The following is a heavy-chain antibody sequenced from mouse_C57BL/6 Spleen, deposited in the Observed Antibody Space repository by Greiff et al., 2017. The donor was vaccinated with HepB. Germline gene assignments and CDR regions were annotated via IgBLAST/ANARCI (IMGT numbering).Heavy chain of an antibody. J-gene: IGHJ3*01. D-gene: IGHD4-1*01. Sequence: QVQLQQPGAELVRPGSSVKLSCKASGYTFTSYWMHWVKQRPIQGLEWIGNIDPSDSETHYNQKFKDKATLTVDKSSSTAYMQLSSLTSEDSAVYYCARGDDGSNWDVAWFAYWGQVTLVTVSA. CDR3: ARGDDGSNWDVAWFAY. V-gene: IGHV1-52*01. CDR1: GYTFTSYW. CDR2: IDPSDSET.